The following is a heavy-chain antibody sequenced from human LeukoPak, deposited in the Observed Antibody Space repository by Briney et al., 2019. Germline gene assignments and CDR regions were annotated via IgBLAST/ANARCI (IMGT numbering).Heavy chain of an antibody. J-gene: IGHJ6*02. V-gene: IGHV3-23*01. CDR2: IIGSGGST. CDR3: ANGPGITIFYYYYGMDV. D-gene: IGHD3-9*01. CDR1: GFTFSSYA. Sequence: GGSLRLSCAASGFTFSSYAISWVRQAPGKGLEWVSAIIGSGGSTYYADSVKGRFTISRDNSKNTLYLQMNSLRAEDTAVYYCANGPGITIFYYYYGMDVWGQGTTVTVSS.